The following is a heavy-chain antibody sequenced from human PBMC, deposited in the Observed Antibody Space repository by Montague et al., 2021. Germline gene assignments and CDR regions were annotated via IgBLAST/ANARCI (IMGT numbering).Heavy chain of an antibody. V-gene: IGHV4-39*01. CDR2: ITCTGNT. D-gene: IGHD2-8*01. CDR1: GGSISSNNYH. Sequence: SETLSLTCVVYGGSISSNNYHWSWNRQPPGKGRKGIGSITCTGNTYYNPYLRSRVTMSVDTSRNQFPLKLTSVTAADTAVYYCARLDIVLIYWGFDYWGQGTLVTVSS. J-gene: IGHJ4*02. CDR3: ARLDIVLIYWGFDY.